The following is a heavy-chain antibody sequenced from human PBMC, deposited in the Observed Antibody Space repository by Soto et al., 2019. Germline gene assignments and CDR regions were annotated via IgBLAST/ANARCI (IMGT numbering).Heavy chain of an antibody. CDR2: IYNSGST. CDR3: ASYSSGWYYFDY. V-gene: IGHV4-4*02. Sequence: WWSWVRQPPGKGMEWIGDIYNSGSTNYNPSLKSRVTISVDKSKNQFSLKLSSVTAADTAVYYCASYSSGWYYFDYWGQGTVVTVSS. D-gene: IGHD6-19*01. J-gene: IGHJ4*02. CDR1: W.